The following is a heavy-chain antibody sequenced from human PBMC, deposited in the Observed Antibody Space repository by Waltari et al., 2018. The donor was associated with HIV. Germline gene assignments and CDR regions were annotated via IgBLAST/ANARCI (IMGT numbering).Heavy chain of an antibody. J-gene: IGHJ4*02. CDR3: AKANSEYYGPSY. CDR1: GFTFSSHA. V-gene: IGHV3-23*01. D-gene: IGHD3-10*01. CDR2: ISGSGGST. Sequence: EVQLLESGGGLVQPGGSRRPSCADSGFTFSSHAMGWGRQAPGKGLEWVSAISGSGGSTYYADSVKGRFTISRDNSKNTLYLQMNSLRAEDTAVYYCAKANSEYYGPSYWGQGTLVTVSS.